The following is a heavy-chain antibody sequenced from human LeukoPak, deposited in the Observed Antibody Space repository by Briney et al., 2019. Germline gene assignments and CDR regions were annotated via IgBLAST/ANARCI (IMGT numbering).Heavy chain of an antibody. CDR1: GGSISSSSYY. J-gene: IGHJ5*02. V-gene: IGHV4-39*07. CDR3: ARGGCSGGSCYADP. D-gene: IGHD2-15*01. Sequence: KTSETLSLTCTVSGGSISSSSYYWGWIRRPPGKGLEWIGSIYYSGSTYYNPSLKSRVTISVDTSKNQFSLKLSSVTAADTAVYYCARGGCSGGSCYADPWGQGTLVTVSS. CDR2: IYYSGST.